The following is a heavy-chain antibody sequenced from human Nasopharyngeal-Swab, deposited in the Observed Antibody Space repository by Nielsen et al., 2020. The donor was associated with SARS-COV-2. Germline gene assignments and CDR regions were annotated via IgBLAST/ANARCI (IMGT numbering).Heavy chain of an antibody. CDR3: AREFSPYDSSGYSDY. CDR2: ISAYNGNT. Sequence: ASLKVFCNAAGYIFTSYGISWVRQAPGQGLEWMGWISAYNGNTNYAQKLQGRVTMTTDTSTSTAYMELRSLRSDDTAVYYCAREFSPYDSSGYSDYWGQGTLVTVSS. D-gene: IGHD3-22*01. J-gene: IGHJ4*02. V-gene: IGHV1-18*01. CDR1: GYIFTSYG.